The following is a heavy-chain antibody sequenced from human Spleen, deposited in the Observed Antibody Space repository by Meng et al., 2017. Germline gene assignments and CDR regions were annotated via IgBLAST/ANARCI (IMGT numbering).Heavy chain of an antibody. CDR1: GFSFTDAW. CDR2: IKSNSDGGTT. CDR3: ATGAAAADH. J-gene: IGHJ4*02. D-gene: IGHD6-13*01. Sequence: EVQLVESGGGLVKPGGSLRLSCVASGFSFTDAWMSWVRQAPGKGLEWVGRIKSNSDGGTTDYAAPVKGRFTISRDDSKNMLYLQMNSLITEDTAVYFCATGAAAADHWGQGTLVTVSS. V-gene: IGHV3-15*01.